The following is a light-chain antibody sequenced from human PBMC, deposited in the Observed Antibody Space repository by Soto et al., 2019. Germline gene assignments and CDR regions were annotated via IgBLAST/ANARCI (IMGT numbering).Light chain of an antibody. CDR3: QQSYSTPLT. CDR1: QSISTY. Sequence: DIQMTQSPSSLSASVGDRVTITCRASQSISTYLHWYQQKPGKAPKLLIYAASSLQSGVPSRFSGSGSGTDSTLTISSLQPEDFATYYCQQSYSTPLTFGGGTKVEIK. V-gene: IGKV1-39*01. J-gene: IGKJ4*01. CDR2: AAS.